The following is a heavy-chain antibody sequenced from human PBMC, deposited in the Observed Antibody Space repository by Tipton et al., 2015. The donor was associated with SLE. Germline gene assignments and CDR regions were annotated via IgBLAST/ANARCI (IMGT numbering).Heavy chain of an antibody. CDR2: IYYSGST. CDR1: GGSISSSSYY. CDR3: ARHTDYGGNSDSFDY. Sequence: TLSLTCTVSGGSISSSSYYWGWIRQPPGKGLEWIGSIYYSGSTYYNPSLKSRVTISVTTPKNQFSLKLSSGTAADTAVYYCARHTDYGGNSDSFDYWGQGTLVTVSS. J-gene: IGHJ4*02. V-gene: IGHV4-39*01. D-gene: IGHD4-23*01.